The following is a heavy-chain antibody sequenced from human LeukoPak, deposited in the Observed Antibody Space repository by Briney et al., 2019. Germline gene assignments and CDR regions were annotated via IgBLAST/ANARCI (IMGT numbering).Heavy chain of an antibody. CDR3: AREDYYGSGSYWPNYYYGMDV. CDR1: GFTFSSYS. Sequence: GGSLRLSCAASGFTFSSYSMNWVRQAPGKGLEWASSISSSSSYIYYADSVKGRFTISRDNAKNSLYLQMNSLRAEDTAVYYCAREDYYGSGSYWPNYYYGMDVWGQGTTVTVSS. D-gene: IGHD3-10*01. CDR2: ISSSSSYI. J-gene: IGHJ6*02. V-gene: IGHV3-21*01.